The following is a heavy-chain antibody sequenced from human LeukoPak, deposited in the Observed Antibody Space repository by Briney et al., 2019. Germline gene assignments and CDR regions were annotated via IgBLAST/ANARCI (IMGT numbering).Heavy chain of an antibody. CDR3: AKAPGGAVAY. Sequence: GGSLRLSCAASGFTFSSSAMSWVRQAPGKGLEWVSAINGGGGSTYCADSVKGRFTISRDSSKNTLYLQMNSLRAEDTAVYYCAKAPGGAVAYWGQGTLVTVSS. CDR2: INGGGGST. J-gene: IGHJ4*02. D-gene: IGHD6-19*01. CDR1: GFTFSSSA. V-gene: IGHV3-23*01.